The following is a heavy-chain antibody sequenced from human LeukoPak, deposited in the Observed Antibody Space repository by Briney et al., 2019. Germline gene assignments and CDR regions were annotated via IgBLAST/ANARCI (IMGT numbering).Heavy chain of an antibody. CDR2: ISSSGSII. CDR1: GFTFSDYY. V-gene: IGHV3-11*01. Sequence: GGPLRLSCAASGFTFSDYYMSWIGQAPGKGREWGSYISSSGSIIYYADSVKGRFTISRDNATNSLYLQMNSMRAEDTAVYYCARDGLWIQNAFDIWGQGTMVTVSS. J-gene: IGHJ3*02. CDR3: ARDGLWIQNAFDI. D-gene: IGHD5-18*01.